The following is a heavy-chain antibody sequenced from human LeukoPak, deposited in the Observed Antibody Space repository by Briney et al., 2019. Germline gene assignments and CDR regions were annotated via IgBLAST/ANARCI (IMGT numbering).Heavy chain of an antibody. V-gene: IGHV3-23*01. Sequence: PGGSLRLSCGASGFTFNSYAMSWVRQAPGKGLEWVSALSDSGVTTYYADSVKGRFTISRDNSKSTLYLQMNSLRAEDTAVYYCAKYRPLRYFDWSPFDYWGQGTLVTVSS. J-gene: IGHJ4*02. CDR1: GFTFNSYA. D-gene: IGHD3-9*01. CDR2: LSDSGVTT. CDR3: AKYRPLRYFDWSPFDY.